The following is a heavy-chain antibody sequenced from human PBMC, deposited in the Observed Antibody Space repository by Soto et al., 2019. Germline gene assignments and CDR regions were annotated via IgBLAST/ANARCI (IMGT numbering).Heavy chain of an antibody. CDR3: ARDLYTLAYYFDY. Sequence: QVQLVQSGAEVNNPGASVKVSCKASGYTFTNHGISWVRQAPEQELEWLGWISGHNGNTKYAQRLQGRVTMTTDTSTSTAYMELRSLKSDDTAVYYCARDLYTLAYYFDYWGQGTLVTVSS. V-gene: IGHV1-18*01. J-gene: IGHJ4*02. D-gene: IGHD4-4*01. CDR2: ISGHNGNT. CDR1: GYTFTNHG.